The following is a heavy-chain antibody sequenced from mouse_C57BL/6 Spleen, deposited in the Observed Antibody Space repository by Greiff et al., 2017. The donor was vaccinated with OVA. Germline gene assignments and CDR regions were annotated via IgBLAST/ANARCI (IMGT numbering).Heavy chain of an antibody. D-gene: IGHD2-1*01. CDR3: ACNLEVTGVYYAMDY. CDR1: GFSLTSYA. J-gene: IGHJ4*01. V-gene: IGHV2-9-1*01. CDR2: IWTGGGT. Sequence: VQLVESGPGLVAPSQSLSITCTVSGFSLTSYAISWVRQPPGKGLEWLGVIWTGGGTNYNSALKSRLSIRQADSKSQVFLNMTSLQTDYTSMFYCACNLEVTGVYYAMDYWGQGTSVTVSS.